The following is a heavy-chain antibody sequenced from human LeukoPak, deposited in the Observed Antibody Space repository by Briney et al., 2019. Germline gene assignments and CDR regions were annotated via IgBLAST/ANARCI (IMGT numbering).Heavy chain of an antibody. J-gene: IGHJ3*02. CDR1: GGPFSDHY. Sequence: SETLSLTCGVYGGPFSDHYWSWIRQTPGKGLEWIGEINHSGSTNYSPSLKSRVTISVDTSKNQFSLKLSSVTAADTAVYYCARVTADAFDIWGQGTMVTVSS. CDR2: INHSGST. V-gene: IGHV4-34*01. CDR3: ARVTADAFDI.